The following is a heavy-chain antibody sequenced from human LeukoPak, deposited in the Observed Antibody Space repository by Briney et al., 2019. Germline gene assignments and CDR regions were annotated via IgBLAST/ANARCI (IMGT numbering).Heavy chain of an antibody. J-gene: IGHJ3*01. Sequence: GGSLRLSCAASGFTFSGYAMSWVRQAPGKGLEWVSAISATGGSTYYADSVKGRFIISRDNSKNTLYLQMNSLRVEDTAVYSCAKPTPDYTYAFDVWGQGTMVTVSS. D-gene: IGHD4-11*01. CDR1: GFTFSGYA. CDR3: AKPTPDYTYAFDV. CDR2: ISATGGST. V-gene: IGHV3-23*01.